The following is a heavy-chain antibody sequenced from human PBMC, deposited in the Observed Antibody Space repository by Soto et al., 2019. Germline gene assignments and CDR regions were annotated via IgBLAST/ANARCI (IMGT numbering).Heavy chain of an antibody. V-gene: IGHV4-59*01. CDR1: GGSISSYY. D-gene: IGHD5-12*01. CDR3: AREGNLGRWLQPLDF. J-gene: IGHJ4*02. CDR2: IYYSGST. Sequence: SETLSLTCTVSGGSISSYYWSWIRQPPGKGLEWIGYIYYSGSTNYNPSLKSRVTMSVDTSKNHFSLRLISVTAADTAIYFCAREGNLGRWLQPLDFWGQGTLVTSPQ.